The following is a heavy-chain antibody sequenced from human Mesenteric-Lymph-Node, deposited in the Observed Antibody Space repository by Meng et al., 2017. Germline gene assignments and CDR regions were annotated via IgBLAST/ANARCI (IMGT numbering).Heavy chain of an antibody. D-gene: IGHD5-24*01. V-gene: IGHV4-59*12. CDR1: GGSISSYY. CDR2: IYYSGST. CDR3: ARASTITGRAFDI. Sequence: SETLSLTWTVSGGSISSYYWSWIRQPPGKGLEWIGYIYYSGSTNYNPSLKSRVTMSVDTSKNNLSLKLSSVTAADTAVYYCARASTITGRAFDIWGQGTMVTVSS. J-gene: IGHJ3*02.